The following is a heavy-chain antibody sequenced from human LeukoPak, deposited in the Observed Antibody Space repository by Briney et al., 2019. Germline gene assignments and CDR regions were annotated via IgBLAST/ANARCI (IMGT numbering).Heavy chain of an antibody. CDR3: ARVHSPKNSYGPQYYFDY. J-gene: IGHJ4*02. D-gene: IGHD5-18*01. CDR2: IYYSGST. CDR1: GDSISSADYS. V-gene: IGHV4-30-4*01. Sequence: SETLSRTCTVSGDSISSADYSWSWIRQPPGKGLEWIGYIYYSGSTYYNPSLKSRVTISVDTSKNHFSLKLSFVTAADTAVYYCARVHSPKNSYGPQYYFDYWGQGTLVTVS.